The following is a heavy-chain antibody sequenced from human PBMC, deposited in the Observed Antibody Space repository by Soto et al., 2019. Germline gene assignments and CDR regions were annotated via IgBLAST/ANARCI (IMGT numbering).Heavy chain of an antibody. CDR1: GCSLSTSGVG. J-gene: IGHJ6*02. CDR2: IYWDDDK. Sequence: SGPTLVNPTQTLTLTCTFAGCSLSTSGVGVGWIRQPPGKALEWLALIYWDDDKRYSPSLKSRLTITKDTSKNQVVLTMTNMDPVDTATYYCARMTTVVPTSCRDVWGQGPTVTVS. V-gene: IGHV2-5*02. D-gene: IGHD4-17*01. CDR3: ARMTTVVPTSCRDV.